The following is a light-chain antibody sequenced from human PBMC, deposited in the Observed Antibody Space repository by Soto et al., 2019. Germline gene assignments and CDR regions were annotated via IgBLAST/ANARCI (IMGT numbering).Light chain of an antibody. Sequence: EIVLTQSPATLSLSPGERATLSCRASQSVSSYLAWYQHKPGQAPRLLIYDAFNRATGVPVRFSGSGSGTDFTLTISSLEPEDFAVYYCQQSSNWAPITFGPGTKVDIK. V-gene: IGKV3-11*01. CDR2: DAF. CDR1: QSVSSY. CDR3: QQSSNWAPIT. J-gene: IGKJ3*01.